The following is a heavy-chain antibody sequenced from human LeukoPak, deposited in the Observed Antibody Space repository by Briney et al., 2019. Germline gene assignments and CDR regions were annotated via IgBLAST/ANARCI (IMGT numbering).Heavy chain of an antibody. J-gene: IGHJ4*02. Sequence: ASVKVSCKAFGYTFTDYCMHWVRQARGQGLEWMGVASPSGGTTTYAQKFQGRVTVTRDTSTSTVYMELTSLRSEDTAMYHCARDHDYGRCEGPAALDYWGQGTLVTVSS. V-gene: IGHV1-46*01. CDR3: ARDHDYGRCEGPAALDY. CDR1: GYTFTDYC. CDR2: ASPSGGTT. D-gene: IGHD4-17*01.